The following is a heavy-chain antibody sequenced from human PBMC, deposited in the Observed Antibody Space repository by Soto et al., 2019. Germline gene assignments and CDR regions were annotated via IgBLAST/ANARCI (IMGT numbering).Heavy chain of an antibody. CDR2: ISYDGSNK. Sequence: GGSLRLSCAASGFNFCSYGMHWVRQAPGKGLEWVAVISYDGSNKYYADSVKGRFTISRDNSKNTLYLQMNSLRAEDTAVYYCAKDRYYDSSGSVPGKYWGQGTLVTVSS. CDR1: GFNFCSYG. CDR3: AKDRYYDSSGSVPGKY. D-gene: IGHD3-22*01. J-gene: IGHJ4*02. V-gene: IGHV3-30*18.